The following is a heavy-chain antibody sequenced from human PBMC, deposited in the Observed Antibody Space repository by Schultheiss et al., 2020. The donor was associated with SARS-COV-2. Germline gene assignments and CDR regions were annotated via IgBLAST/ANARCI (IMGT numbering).Heavy chain of an antibody. Sequence: GGSLRLSCAASGFTVSSNYMSWVRQAPGKGLEWVSVIYSGGSTYYADSVKGRFTISRDNSKNTLYLQMNSLRAEDTAVYYCARDPSVYYDFWSGYGYYFDYWGQGTLVTVSS. CDR1: GFTVSSNY. V-gene: IGHV3-53*05. CDR2: IYSGGST. D-gene: IGHD3-3*01. J-gene: IGHJ4*02. CDR3: ARDPSVYYDFWSGYGYYFDY.